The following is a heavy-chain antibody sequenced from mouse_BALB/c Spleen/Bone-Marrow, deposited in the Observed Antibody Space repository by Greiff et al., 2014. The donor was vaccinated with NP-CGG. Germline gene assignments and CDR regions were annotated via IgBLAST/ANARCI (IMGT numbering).Heavy chain of an antibody. CDR3: ARYYYASTYYYPMDH. J-gene: IGHJ4*01. CDR1: GYSITSDYA. CDR2: ISYSGNT. D-gene: IGHD1-1*01. Sequence: VQLKESGPGLVKPSQSLSLTCTVTGYSITSDYAWNWIRQFPGDKLEWMGHISYSGNTNYNPSLKSRISITRDISKNQFFLQLKSVTTEDTGTYYCARYYYASTYYYPMDHWGQGTSVTVSS. V-gene: IGHV3-2*02.